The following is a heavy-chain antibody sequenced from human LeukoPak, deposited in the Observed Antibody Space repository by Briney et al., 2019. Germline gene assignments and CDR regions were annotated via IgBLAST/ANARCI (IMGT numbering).Heavy chain of an antibody. J-gene: IGHJ5*02. D-gene: IGHD6-6*01. V-gene: IGHV4-34*01. Sequence: SETLSLTCAVYGGSFSGYYWRWIRQPPPKELEWMGEINHSGSTNYNPSLKSRVTISVDTSKNQFSLKLSSVTAADTAVYYCARHASIVAPLGSWGQGTMVTVSS. CDR1: GGSFSGYY. CDR2: INHSGST. CDR3: ARHASIVAPLGS.